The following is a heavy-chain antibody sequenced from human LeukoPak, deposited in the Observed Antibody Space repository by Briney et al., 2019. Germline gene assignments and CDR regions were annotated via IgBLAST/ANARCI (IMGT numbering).Heavy chain of an antibody. CDR1: GGSFSGYY. CDR2: INHSGST. CDR3: ASDGYYDILTGYSRGFDY. Sequence: SETLSLTCAVYGGSFSGYYWSWIRQPPGKGLEWIGEINHSGSTNYNPSLKSRVTISVDTSKNQFSLKLSSVTAADTAVYYCASDGYYDILTGYSRGFDYWGQGTLVTVSS. J-gene: IGHJ4*02. V-gene: IGHV4-34*01. D-gene: IGHD3-9*01.